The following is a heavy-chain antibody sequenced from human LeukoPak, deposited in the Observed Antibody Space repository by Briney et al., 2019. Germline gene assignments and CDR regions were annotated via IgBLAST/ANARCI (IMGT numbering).Heavy chain of an antibody. J-gene: IGHJ4*02. CDR1: GVSISTYY. D-gene: IGHD2-2*01. CDR3: GRLNLPAVSGAFDY. V-gene: IGHV4-4*07. CDR2: IHSSGTT. Sequence: PSETLSLTCTVSGVSISTYYWSWIRQPAGKGLEWIGRIHSSGTTHYNPSLRSRVTLSIDTSKNQFSLKLRSVTAADTAVYYCGRLNLPAVSGAFDYWGQGTLVTVSS.